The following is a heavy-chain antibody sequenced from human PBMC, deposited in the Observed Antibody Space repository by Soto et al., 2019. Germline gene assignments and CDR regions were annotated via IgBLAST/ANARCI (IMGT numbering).Heavy chain of an antibody. CDR2: VYYSGST. V-gene: IGHV4-59*01. J-gene: IGHJ3*02. Sequence: SETLSLTCTVSGASISSSYWSWVRQSPERGLEWIGYVYYSGSTNYNPSLKSRVTISVDTSKNQFSLKLSSVTAADTAVYYCARGYYDSSGQSNTFDIWGQGTMVTVSS. CDR3: ARGYYDSSGQSNTFDI. D-gene: IGHD3-22*01. CDR1: GASISSSY.